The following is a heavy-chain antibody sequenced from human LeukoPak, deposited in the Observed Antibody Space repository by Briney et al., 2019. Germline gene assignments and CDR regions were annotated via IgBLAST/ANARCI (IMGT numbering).Heavy chain of an antibody. D-gene: IGHD6-13*01. CDR2: ISYDGSNK. Sequence: QPGRSLRLSCAASGFTFSSYGMHWVRQAPGKGLEWVAVISYDGSNKYYADSVKGRFTISRDNSKNTLYLQMNSLRAEDTAVYYCAKDHSSRASLYYFDYCGQGTLVNVSS. J-gene: IGHJ4*02. CDR1: GFTFSSYG. CDR3: AKDHSSRASLYYFDY. V-gene: IGHV3-30*18.